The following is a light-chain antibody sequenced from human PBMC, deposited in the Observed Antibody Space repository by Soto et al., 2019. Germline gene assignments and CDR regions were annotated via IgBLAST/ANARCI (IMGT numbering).Light chain of an antibody. CDR2: EVS. CDR3: GSSSGTNTRVV. CDR1: NNDIGSYTY. V-gene: IGLV2-14*01. Sequence: QSVLTQPASVYGTLGKSITISCTGTNNDIGSYTYVSWYQQYPGTAPQQMIYEVSKRPSEVSDRFSGSKSGSMASLTISGLKSEDGADYFGGSSSGTNTRVVFGRGPKVTVL. J-gene: IGLJ3*02.